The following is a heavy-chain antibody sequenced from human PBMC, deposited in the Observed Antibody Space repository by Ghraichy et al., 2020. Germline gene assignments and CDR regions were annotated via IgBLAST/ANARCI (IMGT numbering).Heavy chain of an antibody. CDR3: ARDATPGRYDSSGYRFYY. D-gene: IGHD3-22*01. CDR2: ISAYNGNT. J-gene: IGHJ4*02. CDR1: GYTFTSYG. V-gene: IGHV1-18*01. Sequence: ASLKVSCKASGYTFTSYGISWVRQAPGQGLEWMGWISAYNGNTNYAQKLQGRVTMTTDTSTSTAYMELRSLRSDDTVVYYCARDATPGRYDSSGYRFYYWGQGTMVTVSS.